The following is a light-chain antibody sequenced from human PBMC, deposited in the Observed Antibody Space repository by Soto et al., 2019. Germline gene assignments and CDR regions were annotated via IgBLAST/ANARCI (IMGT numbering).Light chain of an antibody. CDR2: EVS. CDR1: SSDVGGYNL. CDR3: SSYAATNKV. V-gene: IGLV2-8*01. J-gene: IGLJ3*02. Sequence: QSVLTQPPSASESPGQSVTITCTGTSSDVGGYNLVSWYQQHPGKAPKLSIYEVSKRPSGVPDRFSGSKSGNTASLTLSGFQAEDEADYYCSSYAATNKVFGGGTKLTVL.